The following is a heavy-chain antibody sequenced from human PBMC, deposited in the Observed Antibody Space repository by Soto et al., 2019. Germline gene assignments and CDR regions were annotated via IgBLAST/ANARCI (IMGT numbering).Heavy chain of an antibody. D-gene: IGHD1-1*01. J-gene: IGHJ5*02. CDR1: GFTFSGYA. CDR2: ISGSGGST. CDR3: AKDRTSSGTTVRFDP. Sequence: WGSLRLSCAASGFTFSGYAMSWVRQAPGKGLEWVSTISGSGGSTYYADSVKGRFTISRDNSRNTLYLQMNSLRADDTAIYYCAKDRTSSGTTVRFDPWGQGTLVTVSS. V-gene: IGHV3-23*01.